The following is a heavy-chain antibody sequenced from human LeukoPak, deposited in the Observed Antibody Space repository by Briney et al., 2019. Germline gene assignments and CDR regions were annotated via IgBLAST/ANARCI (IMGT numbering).Heavy chain of an antibody. V-gene: IGHV3-48*04. CDR3: ARAGELRYMDV. CDR1: GFIFSSYS. D-gene: IGHD3-16*01. Sequence: QSGGSLILSCAASGFIFSSYSMNWVRQAPGKGLEWVSTIKGTGLTTYYADSVKGRFTISRDNAKNSRFLQMSSLRADDTAIYYCARAGELRYMDVWGKGTAVTVSS. CDR2: IKGTGLTT. J-gene: IGHJ6*03.